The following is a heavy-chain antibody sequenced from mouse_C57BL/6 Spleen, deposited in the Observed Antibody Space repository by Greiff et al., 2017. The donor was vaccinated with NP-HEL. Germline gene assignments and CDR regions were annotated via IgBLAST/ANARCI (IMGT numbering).Heavy chain of an antibody. CDR1: GYTFTSYW. CDR2: IHPNSGST. D-gene: IGHD2-2*01. V-gene: IGHV1-64*01. CDR3: ARGEPGLGWFAY. J-gene: IGHJ3*01. Sequence: QVQLQQSGAELVKPGASVKLSCKASGYTFTSYWMHWVKQRPGQGLEWIGMIHPNSGSTNYNEKFKSKATLTVDKSSSTAYMQLSSLTSEDSAVYYCARGEPGLGWFAYWGQGTLVTVSA.